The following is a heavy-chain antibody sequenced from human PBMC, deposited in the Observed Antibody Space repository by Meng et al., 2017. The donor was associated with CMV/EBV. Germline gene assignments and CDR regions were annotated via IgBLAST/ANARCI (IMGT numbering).Heavy chain of an antibody. J-gene: IGHJ4*02. CDR3: ARDSLSNVELLDY. CDR2: IKQDGSEK. V-gene: IGHV3-7*01. D-gene: IGHD1-26*01. CDR1: GFTFSSYW. Sequence: GGSLRLSCAASGFTFSSYWMSWVRQAPGKGLEWVANIKQDGSEKYYVDSVKGRFTISRDNAKNSLYLQMNSLRAEDTAVYYCARDSLSNVELLDYWGQGTLVTVSS.